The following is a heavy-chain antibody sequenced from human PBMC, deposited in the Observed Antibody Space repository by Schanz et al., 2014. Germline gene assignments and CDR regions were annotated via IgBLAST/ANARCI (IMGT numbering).Heavy chain of an antibody. V-gene: IGHV3-74*01. CDR1: GFTFSDSW. CDR3: VRDTDYHFDY. Sequence: EVQLVESGGGLVQPGGSLRLSCAASGFTFSDSWMHWVRQAPGKGLVWVSRTSNDGSFTTFADSVKGRFTISRDNAKNTLYLQMNSLRAEDTAVYYCVRDTDYHFDYWGQGTTVTVSS. J-gene: IGHJ4*03. CDR2: TSNDGSFT. D-gene: IGHD4-17*01.